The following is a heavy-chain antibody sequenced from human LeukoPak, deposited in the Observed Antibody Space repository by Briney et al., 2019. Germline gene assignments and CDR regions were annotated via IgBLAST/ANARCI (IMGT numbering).Heavy chain of an antibody. Sequence: GGSLRLSCAASGFTFSSYAMSWVRKAPGKGLEWVSAISTSYGSTYYADSVRGRFTISRDNSKNTLYLQMNSLRAEDTAVYYCAKGGGSVFFAYWGQGTLLTVSS. CDR3: AKGGGSVFFAY. J-gene: IGHJ4*02. CDR1: GFTFSSYA. CDR2: ISTSYGST. V-gene: IGHV3-23*01. D-gene: IGHD1-26*01.